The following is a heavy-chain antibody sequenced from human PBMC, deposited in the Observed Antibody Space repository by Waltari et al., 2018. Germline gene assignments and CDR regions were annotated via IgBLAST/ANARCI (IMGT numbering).Heavy chain of an antibody. Sequence: EVHLVESGGGLVQPGGSLRLSCAASGFTFSNFWMSWVRQAPGRGLEGVARIHPDGTARYQVNSVEGRVTISRDNAKDSLYLQMTSLRAEDTAVYFCVGWMQTIPHYWGQGTLVTVSS. CDR1: GFTFSNFW. CDR3: VGWMQTIPHY. V-gene: IGHV3-7*03. D-gene: IGHD5-18*01. CDR2: IHPDGTAR. J-gene: IGHJ4*02.